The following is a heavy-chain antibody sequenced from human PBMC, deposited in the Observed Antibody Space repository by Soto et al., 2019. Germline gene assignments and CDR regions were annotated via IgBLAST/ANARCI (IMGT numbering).Heavy chain of an antibody. D-gene: IGHD2-15*01. CDR1: GFTFSKYA. V-gene: IGHV3-64D*06. CDR2: ITSDGDST. CDR3: VKGNQLLRYYFEF. J-gene: IGHJ4*01. Sequence: HPGGSLRLSCSVSGFTFSKYAMHWVRQAPGKGLEYVSGITSDGDSTWHADSVKDRFTISRDNSKNTLFLQVSSLRVEDTAIYFCVKGNQLLRYYFEFWGPGTLVTVSS.